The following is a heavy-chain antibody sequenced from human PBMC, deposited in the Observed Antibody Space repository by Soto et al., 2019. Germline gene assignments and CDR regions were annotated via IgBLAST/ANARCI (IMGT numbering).Heavy chain of an antibody. Sequence: EVQLVESGGGLVQPGGSLSVSCSVSGFTFSDYGVNWVRQAPGKGLEWISYISSGSDTIYYAESVQGRFTISRDDAKNSLFLQMNNLRNDDTAVYYCARVSKTWEDDYWGHGTLVTVSS. CDR2: ISSGSDTI. CDR3: ARVSKTWEDDY. D-gene: IGHD1-26*01. J-gene: IGHJ4*01. CDR1: GFTFSDYG. V-gene: IGHV3-48*02.